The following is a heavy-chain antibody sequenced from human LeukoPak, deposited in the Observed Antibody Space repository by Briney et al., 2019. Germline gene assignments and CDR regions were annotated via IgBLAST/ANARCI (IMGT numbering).Heavy chain of an antibody. J-gene: IGHJ5*02. CDR2: INPSGGST. CDR1: GYTFTSYY. V-gene: IGHV1-46*01. Sequence: ASVTVSCTASGYTFTSYYMHWVRQAPGQGLEWMGIINPSGGSTSYAQKFQGRVTMTTDTSTSTAYMELRSLRSDDTAVYYCARDLPDIVVVPAASYPMRGFDPWGQGTLVTVSS. D-gene: IGHD2-2*01. CDR3: ARDLPDIVVVPAASYPMRGFDP.